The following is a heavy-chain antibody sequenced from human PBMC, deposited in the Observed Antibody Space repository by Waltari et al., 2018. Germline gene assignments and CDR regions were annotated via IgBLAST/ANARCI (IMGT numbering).Heavy chain of an antibody. V-gene: IGHV3-53*01. Sequence: EVQLVDSGGGLIQPGGSLRLSCAASGFTVSSHYLSWFREAPGKGLEWVSVIYSGGSTYYADSVKGRFTISRDNSKNTLYLQMNSLRAEDTAVYYCAKGPNWGPNYYFDDWGQGTLVTVSS. CDR2: IYSGGST. CDR3: AKGPNWGPNYYFDD. J-gene: IGHJ4*02. CDR1: GFTVSSHY. D-gene: IGHD7-27*01.